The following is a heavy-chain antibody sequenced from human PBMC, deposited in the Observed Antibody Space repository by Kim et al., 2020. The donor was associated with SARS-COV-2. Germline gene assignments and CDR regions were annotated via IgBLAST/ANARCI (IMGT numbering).Heavy chain of an antibody. D-gene: IGHD6-19*01. Sequence: SVKGRLPISRANAKNSLYLQMNSLRAEDTAVYYCAKDEQLYSSGNDAFDNWGQGTMVTVSS. CDR3: AKDEQLYSSGNDAFDN. V-gene: IGHV3-11*06. J-gene: IGHJ3*02.